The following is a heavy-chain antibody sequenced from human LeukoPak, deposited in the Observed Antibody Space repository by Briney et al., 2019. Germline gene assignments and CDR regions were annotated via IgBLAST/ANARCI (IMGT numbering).Heavy chain of an antibody. J-gene: IGHJ4*02. Sequence: SETLSLTCTVSGGSISGYFWSWIRQPPGKGLQWIGYIYYSGSTKYNPSLKSRVTISADTSKNQFSLKLSSVTAADTAVYYCARVGIHGDFFFDSWGQGTLVTVYS. CDR1: GGSISGYF. CDR3: ARVGIHGDFFFDS. CDR2: IYYSGST. V-gene: IGHV4-59*01. D-gene: IGHD4-17*01.